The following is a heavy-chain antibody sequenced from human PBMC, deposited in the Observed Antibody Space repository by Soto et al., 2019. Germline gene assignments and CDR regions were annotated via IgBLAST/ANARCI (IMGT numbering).Heavy chain of an antibody. Sequence: KVSCKASGGTFSSYTISWVRQAPGQGLEWMGRIIPILGIANYAQKFQGRVTITADKSTSTAYMELSSLSSEDTAVYYCAREITMVRGVIMEDYWGQGTLVTVSS. CDR3: AREITMVRGVIMEDY. D-gene: IGHD3-10*01. CDR2: IIPILGIA. CDR1: GGTFSSYT. J-gene: IGHJ4*02. V-gene: IGHV1-69*04.